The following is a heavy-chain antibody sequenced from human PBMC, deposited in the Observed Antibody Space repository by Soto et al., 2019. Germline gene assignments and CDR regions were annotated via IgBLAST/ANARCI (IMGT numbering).Heavy chain of an antibody. CDR2: IKSDGTT. D-gene: IGHD3-3*01. J-gene: IGHJ6*02. CDR3: AQDRGEEGLKFLEWFGGMAV. Sequence: EVQLVESGGGLVQPGGSLRLSCAASGFSVSNYWMNWVRQAPGKGLVWVSHIKSDGTTSYADSAEGRFTVSRDDAKNTYYLQMNGLRAEDTAVYYGAQDRGEEGLKFLEWFGGMAVWGHGTTVTVSS. V-gene: IGHV3-74*01. CDR1: GFSVSNYW.